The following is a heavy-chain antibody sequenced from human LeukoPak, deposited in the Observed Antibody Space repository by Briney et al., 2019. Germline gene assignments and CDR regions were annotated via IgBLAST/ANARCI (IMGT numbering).Heavy chain of an antibody. V-gene: IGHV3-30-3*01. CDR1: GFTFSSYA. Sequence: GRSLRLSCAASGFTFSSYAMHWVRQAPGKGLEWVAVISYDGSNKYYADSVKGRFTISRDNSKNTLYLQMNSLRAEDTAVYYCAREILSAFDIWGQGTLVTVSS. J-gene: IGHJ3*02. CDR2: ISYDGSNK. CDR3: AREILSAFDI.